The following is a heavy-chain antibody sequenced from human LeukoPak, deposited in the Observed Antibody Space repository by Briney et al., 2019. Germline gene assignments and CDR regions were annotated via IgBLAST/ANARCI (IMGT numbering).Heavy chain of an antibody. Sequence: PSETLSLTCAVYGGSFSGYYWSWIRQPPGKGLEWIGEINHSGSTNYNPSLKSRVTISVDTSKNQFSLKLSSVTAADTAVYYCARVGGAAAGFDYWGQGTLVTVSS. CDR2: INHSGST. CDR1: GGSFSGYY. D-gene: IGHD6-13*01. V-gene: IGHV4-34*01. J-gene: IGHJ4*02. CDR3: ARVGGAAAGFDY.